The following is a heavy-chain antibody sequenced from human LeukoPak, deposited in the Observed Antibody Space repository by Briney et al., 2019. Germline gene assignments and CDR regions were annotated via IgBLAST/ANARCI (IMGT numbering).Heavy chain of an antibody. CDR1: GYSISSGYY. CDR2: IYHSGST. D-gene: IGHD6-13*01. J-gene: IGHJ4*02. Sequence: SETLSLTCNVSGYSISSGYYWAWIRQSPGKWLEWIGSIYHSGSTYYNPSLKSRVTMSVDTSKKQFSLNLRSVTAADTAVYYCATTPREYSSTWYYFDYWGQGILVTVSS. V-gene: IGHV4-38-2*02. CDR3: ATTPREYSSTWYYFDY.